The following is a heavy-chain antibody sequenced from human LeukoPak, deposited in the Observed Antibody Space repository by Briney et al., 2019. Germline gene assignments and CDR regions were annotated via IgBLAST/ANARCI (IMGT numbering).Heavy chain of an antibody. V-gene: IGHV3-23*01. Sequence: GGSLRLSCAAFGFTFSSYAMSWVRQAPGKGLEWVAGISGSGGSTYYADAVKGRFTISRDNSKNTLYLQMNSLRAEDTAVYYCATQDIVATIDYYGMDVWGQGTTVTVSS. CDR3: ATQDIVATIDYYGMDV. CDR1: GFTFSSYA. D-gene: IGHD5-12*01. CDR2: ISGSGGST. J-gene: IGHJ6*02.